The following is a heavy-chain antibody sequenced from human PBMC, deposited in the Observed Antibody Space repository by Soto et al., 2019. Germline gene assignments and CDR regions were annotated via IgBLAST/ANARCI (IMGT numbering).Heavy chain of an antibody. D-gene: IGHD4-17*01. CDR3: TRADLTVTLSVFDP. Sequence: QVQLVESGGGVVQPGRSLRLSCAASGFIFSSYPMHWVRQAPGKGLGWVALISDDGSSKYYADSVKGRFTISRDNSKNTLYLQMNSLSAEDTAVYYCTRADLTVTLSVFDPWGQGTLVTVSS. V-gene: IGHV3-30-3*01. CDR1: GFIFSSYP. J-gene: IGHJ5*02. CDR2: ISDDGSSK.